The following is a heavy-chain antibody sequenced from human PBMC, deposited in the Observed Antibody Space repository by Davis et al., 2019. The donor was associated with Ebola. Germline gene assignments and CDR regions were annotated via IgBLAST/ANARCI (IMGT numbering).Heavy chain of an antibody. V-gene: IGHV3-23*01. CDR1: GFTFSSYA. CDR2: ISGSGGST. J-gene: IGHJ6*03. Sequence: PGGSLRLSCAASGFTFSSYAMSWVRQAPGKGLEWVSAISGSGGSTYYADSVKGRFTISRDNSKNTLYLQMNSLRAEDTAVYYCARDMDIVATPGYMDVWGKGTTVTVSS. D-gene: IGHD5-12*01. CDR3: ARDMDIVATPGYMDV.